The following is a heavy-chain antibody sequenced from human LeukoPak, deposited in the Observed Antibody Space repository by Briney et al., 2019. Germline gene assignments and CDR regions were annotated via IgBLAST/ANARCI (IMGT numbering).Heavy chain of an antibody. Sequence: ASVKVSCKASGYTFTGYYMHWVRQAPGQGLEWMGWINPNSGGTNYAQKFQGRVTMTRDTSISTAYMELSRLRSDDTAVYHCARDPGRWNTPDYWGQGTLVTVSS. J-gene: IGHJ4*02. CDR3: ARDPGRWNTPDY. CDR1: GYTFTGYY. CDR2: INPNSGGT. D-gene: IGHD4-23*01. V-gene: IGHV1-2*02.